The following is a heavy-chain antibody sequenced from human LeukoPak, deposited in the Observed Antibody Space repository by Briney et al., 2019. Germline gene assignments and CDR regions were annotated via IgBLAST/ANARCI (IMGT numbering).Heavy chain of an antibody. V-gene: IGHV3-11*04. D-gene: IGHD3-16*01. Sequence: PGGSLRPSCAASGFIFRDYYMSWIRQAPGKGLEWVSYISHSSSTIHYADSVRGRFTISRDNAKSSLYLQMNSLRVEDTAVYFCARDYVWGSSSDYWGQGILVTVSS. CDR2: ISHSSSTI. CDR3: ARDYVWGSSSDY. J-gene: IGHJ4*02. CDR1: GFIFRDYY.